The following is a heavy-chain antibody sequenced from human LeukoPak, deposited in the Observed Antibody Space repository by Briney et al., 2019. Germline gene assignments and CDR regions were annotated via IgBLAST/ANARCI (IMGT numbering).Heavy chain of an antibody. D-gene: IGHD3-3*01. CDR1: GFNFSYYG. Sequence: PGGSLRLSCAASGFNFSYYGMYWVRQAPGKGLESVAVISYDGSSKYYADSVKGRFTISRDNSKNTLYLQMNSLKTEDTAVYYCTTDGYYDFWSGYYRGAFDIWGQGTMVTVSS. V-gene: IGHV3-30*03. CDR3: TTDGYYDFWSGYYRGAFDI. CDR2: ISYDGSSK. J-gene: IGHJ3*02.